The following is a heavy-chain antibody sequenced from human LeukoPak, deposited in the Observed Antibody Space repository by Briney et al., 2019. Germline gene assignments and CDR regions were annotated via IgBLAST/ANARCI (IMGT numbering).Heavy chain of an antibody. CDR2: IWPDGSYK. CDR3: VRASGSFDY. CDR1: GFNFNVYG. V-gene: IGHV3-33*01. J-gene: IGHJ4*02. Sequence: GGSLRLSCAASGFNFNVYGIHWVRQAPGKGLEWVAAIWPDGSYKYYADSVRGRFTISRDNPKNTLYLQMVSLRVEDTALYYCVRASGSFDYWGQGTLVTVSS. D-gene: IGHD1-26*01.